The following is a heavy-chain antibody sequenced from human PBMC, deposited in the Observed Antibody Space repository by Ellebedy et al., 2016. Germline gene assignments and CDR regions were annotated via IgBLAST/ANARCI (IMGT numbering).Heavy chain of an antibody. Sequence: GESLKISCTASGFTFNIYNMNWVRQPPGKGLEWVSSITSTSSYIYYADSVKGRFTISRDNAKNSLFLQMNSLRAEDTAVYYCARATSIGDYAHYWGQGTLVTVSS. V-gene: IGHV3-21*01. D-gene: IGHD4-17*01. CDR2: ITSTSSYI. CDR3: ARATSIGDYAHY. J-gene: IGHJ4*02. CDR1: GFTFNIYN.